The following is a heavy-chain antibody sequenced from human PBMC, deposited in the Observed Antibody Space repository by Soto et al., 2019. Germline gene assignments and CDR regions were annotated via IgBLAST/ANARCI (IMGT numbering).Heavy chain of an antibody. CDR1: GFTFSSYG. V-gene: IGHV3-30*18. D-gene: IGHD4-17*01. CDR3: AKGSTVVTPYVY. Sequence: PGGSLRLSCAASGFTFSSYGMHWVRQAPGKGLGWVAVISYDGSNKYYADSVKGRFTISRDNSKNTLYLQMNSLRAEDTAVYYCAKGSTVVTPYVYWGQGTLVTVSS. J-gene: IGHJ4*02. CDR2: ISYDGSNK.